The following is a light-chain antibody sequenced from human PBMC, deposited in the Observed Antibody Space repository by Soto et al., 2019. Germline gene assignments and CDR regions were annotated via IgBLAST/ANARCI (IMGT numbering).Light chain of an antibody. V-gene: IGKV3-20*01. CDR1: QSVSSAL. Sequence: EIVLTQSPDTLSLSPGERATLSCRASQSVSSALLAWYQQKPGQAPRLLIYRASTRATGIPDRFTGNGSGTDFTLTSSRPAHEAFAVYYFQKYESSPLTFGGGTQVEIK. CDR3: QKYESSPLT. J-gene: IGKJ4*01. CDR2: RAS.